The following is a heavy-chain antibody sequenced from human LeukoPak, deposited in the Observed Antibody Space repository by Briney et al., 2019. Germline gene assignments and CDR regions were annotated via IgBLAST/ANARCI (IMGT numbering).Heavy chain of an antibody. CDR1: GFTFSSYA. CDR2: ISGSGGST. J-gene: IGHJ4*02. Sequence: PGGTLRLSCAASGFTFSSYAMSWVRQAPGKGLEWVSAISGSGGSTYYADSVKGRFTISRDNSKNTLYLQMNSLRAEDTAVYYCAKRPAYSYGAYFDYWGQGTLVTVSS. CDR3: AKRPAYSYGAYFDY. D-gene: IGHD5-18*01. V-gene: IGHV3-23*01.